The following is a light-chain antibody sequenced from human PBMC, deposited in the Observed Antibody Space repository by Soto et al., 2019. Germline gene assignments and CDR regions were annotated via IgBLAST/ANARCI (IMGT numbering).Light chain of an antibody. CDR1: QSLLSSDGNTF. Sequence: DVVMTQSPLSLPVTLGQPASISCRSSQSLLSSDGNTFLNWFQQRPGHSPRRLIYKVSNRDSGVPDRFNGSGSGTDFTLKISRVEAEDVGVYYCMQGSHWPPWTFGQGTKVEIK. V-gene: IGKV2-30*01. J-gene: IGKJ1*01. CDR2: KVS. CDR3: MQGSHWPPWT.